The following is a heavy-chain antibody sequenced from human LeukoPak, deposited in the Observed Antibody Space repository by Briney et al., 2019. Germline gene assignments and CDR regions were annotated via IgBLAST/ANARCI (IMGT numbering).Heavy chain of an antibody. D-gene: IGHD2-15*01. CDR1: DGSISTYY. V-gene: IGHV4-4*07. J-gene: IGHJ5*02. CDR2: IYTTGST. CDR3: ARGGLPRENWFDP. Sequence: ASETLSLTCTVSDGSISTYYWSWIRQPAGKGLEWIGRIYTTGSTNYNPSLKSRVTISVDTSKNQFSLKLTSVTVADTAVYYCARGGLPRENWFDPWGQGTLVTVSS.